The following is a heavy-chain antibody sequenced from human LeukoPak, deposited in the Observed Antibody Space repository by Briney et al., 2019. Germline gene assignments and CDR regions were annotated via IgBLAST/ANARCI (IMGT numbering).Heavy chain of an antibody. V-gene: IGHV4-39*01. CDR2: IYYSGST. J-gene: IGHJ5*02. CDR3: ARGGYSGYDFNWFDP. CDR1: GGSISSSSYS. Sequence: SETLSLTCTVSGGSISSSSYSWGWIRQPPGKGLEWIGSIYYSGSTYYNPSLKSRVTISVDTSKNQFSLKLSSVTAADTAVYYCARGGYSGYDFNWFDPWGQGTLVTVSS. D-gene: IGHD5-12*01.